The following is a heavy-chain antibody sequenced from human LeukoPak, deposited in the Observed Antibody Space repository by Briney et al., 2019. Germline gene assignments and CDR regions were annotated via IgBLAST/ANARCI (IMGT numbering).Heavy chain of an antibody. J-gene: IGHJ3*01. D-gene: IGHD2-15*01. V-gene: IGHV5-10-1*01. CDR2: IDPSDSYT. CDR1: GYSFTSYW. Sequence: GESLRISRKGSGYSFTSYWISWGRQMPGKGLEWGGRIDPSDSYTNYSPSFQGHVTLSADKSISTAYLQWSSLKASDTAMYYCARHAVVGLVVAATVGWGQGTMVTVSS. CDR3: ARHAVVGLVVAATVG.